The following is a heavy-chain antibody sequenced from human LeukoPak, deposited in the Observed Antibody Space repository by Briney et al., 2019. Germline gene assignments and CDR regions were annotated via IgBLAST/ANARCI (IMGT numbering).Heavy chain of an antibody. V-gene: IGHV4-4*07. Sequence: SETLSLTCTVSGGSISSYYWSWIRQPAGKGLEWIGRIYTSGSTNYNPSLKSRVTMSVDTSKNQFSLKLSSVAAADTAVYYCARHSSSWAEYYYYYYMDVWGKGTPVTVSS. CDR2: IYTSGST. CDR1: GGSISSYY. J-gene: IGHJ6*03. CDR3: ARHSSSWAEYYYYYYMDV. D-gene: IGHD6-13*01.